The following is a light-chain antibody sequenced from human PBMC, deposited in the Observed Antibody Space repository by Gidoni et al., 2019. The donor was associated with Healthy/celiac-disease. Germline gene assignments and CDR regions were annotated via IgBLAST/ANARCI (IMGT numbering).Light chain of an antibody. CDR3: SSYTRSTTLV. J-gene: IGLJ3*02. CDR1: SSDVGGYNY. Sequence: QSALTQPASVSGSPGQSITISCTGTSSDVGGYNYVSWYQQHPGKAPKPMTYEVSNRPSGVSNRFSGSKSGNTASLTISGLQAEDEADYYCSSYTRSTTLVFGGGTKLTVL. CDR2: EVS. V-gene: IGLV2-14*01.